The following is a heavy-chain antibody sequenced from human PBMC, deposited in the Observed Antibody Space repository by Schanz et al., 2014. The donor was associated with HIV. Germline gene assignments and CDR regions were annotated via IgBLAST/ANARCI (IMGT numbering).Heavy chain of an antibody. CDR2: INPSSGGT. CDR1: GYTFTGFL. CDR3: ARDSPVAAGTLDY. Sequence: QVQLVQSGAEVKKPGASVKVSCKASGYTFTGFLIHWVRQAPGQRLEWMGWINPSSGGTNYAQRFQGRVTMTRDTSISTAYMELSSLRSEDTAVYYCARDSPVAAGTLDYWDQGTLVTVSS. J-gene: IGHJ4*02. V-gene: IGHV1-2*02. D-gene: IGHD6-13*01.